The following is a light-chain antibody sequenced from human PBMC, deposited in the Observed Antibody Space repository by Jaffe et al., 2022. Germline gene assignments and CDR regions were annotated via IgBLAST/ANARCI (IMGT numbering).Light chain of an antibody. J-gene: IGLJ3*02. V-gene: IGLV1-51*01. CDR2: DNN. CDR3: GTWDTTLSGAV. CDR1: SSNIGKNY. Sequence: QSELTQPPSVSAAPGQKVTISCSGSSSNIGKNYVSWYQQLPGTAPKLLIYDNNKRPSGIPDRFSASKSGTSATLGITGLQTGDEADYYCGTWDTTLSGAVFGGGTKLTVL.